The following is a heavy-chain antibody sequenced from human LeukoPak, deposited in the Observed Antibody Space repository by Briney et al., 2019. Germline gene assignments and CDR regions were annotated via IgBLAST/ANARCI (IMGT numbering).Heavy chain of an antibody. J-gene: IGHJ3*02. Sequence: GGSLRLSCAASGFTFSSYSMNWVGQAPGKGLEWVSSISSSSSYIYYADSVKGRFTISRDNAKNSLYLQMNSLRAEDTAVYYCAGTDIVVVPAAEAFDIWGQGTMVTVSS. D-gene: IGHD2-2*01. CDR1: GFTFSSYS. CDR3: AGTDIVVVPAAEAFDI. CDR2: ISSSSSYI. V-gene: IGHV3-21*01.